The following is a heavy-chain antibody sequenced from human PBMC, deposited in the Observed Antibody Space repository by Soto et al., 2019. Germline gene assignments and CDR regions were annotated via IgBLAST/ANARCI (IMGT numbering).Heavy chain of an antibody. CDR3: ATEPFGSGWPGDY. Sequence: QVQLVESGGGVVQPGRSLRLSCAASGFTFSSYAMHWVRQAPGKGLEWVAVISYDGSNKYYADSVKGRFTISRDNSKNTLYLQMNSLRAEDTAVYYCATEPFGSGWPGDYWGQGTLVTVSS. CDR2: ISYDGSNK. V-gene: IGHV3-30-3*01. CDR1: GFTFSSYA. D-gene: IGHD6-19*01. J-gene: IGHJ4*02.